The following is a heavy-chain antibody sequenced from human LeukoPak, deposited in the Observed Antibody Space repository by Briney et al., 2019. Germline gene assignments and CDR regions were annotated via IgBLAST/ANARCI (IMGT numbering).Heavy chain of an antibody. V-gene: IGHV4-30-4*01. Sequence: SETLSLTCTVSGGSISSGDYYWSWIRQPPGKGLEWIGYIYYSGSTYYNPSLKSRVTISVDTSKNQFSLKLSSVTAADTAVYYCASGGGYSYGRPYYFDYWGQGTPVTVSS. CDR1: GGSISSGDYY. CDR3: ASGGGYSYGRPYYFDY. CDR2: IYYSGST. J-gene: IGHJ4*02. D-gene: IGHD5-18*01.